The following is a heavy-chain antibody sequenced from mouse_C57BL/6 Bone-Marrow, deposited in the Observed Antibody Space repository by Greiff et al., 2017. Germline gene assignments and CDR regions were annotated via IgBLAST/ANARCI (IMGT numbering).Heavy chain of an antibody. Sequence: QVQLQQPGAELVKPGASVKLSCKASGYTFTSYWMQWVKQRPGHGLEWIGEIDPSDSYTNYNQKFKGKATLTVDTSSSTAYMQLSSLTSEDSAVYYCAREAYYGSSYPFPYWGQGTLVTVSA. J-gene: IGHJ3*01. CDR3: AREAYYGSSYPFPY. D-gene: IGHD1-1*01. V-gene: IGHV1-50*01. CDR1: GYTFTSYW. CDR2: IDPSDSYT.